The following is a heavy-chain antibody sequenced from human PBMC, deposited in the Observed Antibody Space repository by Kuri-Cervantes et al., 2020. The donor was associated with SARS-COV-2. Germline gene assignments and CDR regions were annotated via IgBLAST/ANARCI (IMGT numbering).Heavy chain of an antibody. D-gene: IGHD3-10*01. CDR2: ISSSSSYI. Sequence: GGSLRLSCAASGFTFSSYSMNWVRQAPGKGLEWVSSISSSSSYIYYADSVKGRFTISRDNSKNTLYLQMNSLRAEDTAVYYCAREPSGDGDYYYYYGMDVWGQGTTVTSP. V-gene: IGHV3-21*01. J-gene: IGHJ6*02. CDR3: AREPSGDGDYYYYYGMDV. CDR1: GFTFSSYS.